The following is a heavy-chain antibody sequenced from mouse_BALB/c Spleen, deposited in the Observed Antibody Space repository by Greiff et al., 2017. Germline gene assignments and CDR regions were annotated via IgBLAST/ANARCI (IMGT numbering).Heavy chain of an antibody. CDR2: ISSGGSYT. V-gene: IGHV5-6*01. CDR3: ARHERGYFDY. J-gene: IGHJ2*01. CDR1: GFTFSSYG. Sequence: EVHLVESGGDLVKPGGSLKLSCAASGFTFSSYGMSWVRQTPDKRLEWVATISSGGSYTYYPDSVKGRFTISRDNAKNTLYLQMSSLKSEDTAMYYCARHERGYFDYWGQGTTLTVSS.